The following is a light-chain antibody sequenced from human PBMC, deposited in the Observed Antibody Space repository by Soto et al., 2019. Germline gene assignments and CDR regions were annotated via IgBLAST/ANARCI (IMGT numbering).Light chain of an antibody. CDR2: GAS. CDR1: QSISSF. V-gene: IGKV1-5*01. J-gene: IGKJ2*01. Sequence: DIQMTQSPSTLSASVGDRVSITCRASQSISSFVAWYQQKPGKAPKLLIHGASRLENGVPSRFSGRGSGTEFTLSITNLQPNDFATYFCQQYSNYPYTFGQGTKLEIK. CDR3: QQYSNYPYT.